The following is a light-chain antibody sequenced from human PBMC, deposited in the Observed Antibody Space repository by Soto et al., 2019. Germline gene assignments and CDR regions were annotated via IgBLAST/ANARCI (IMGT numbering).Light chain of an antibody. Sequence: EIVLTQSPATLSLSPGERATLSCRASQRVSSYLAWYQQKPGQAPRLLIYDASNRATGLPARFSGSGPGTDFTLTISRLAPEDFAVYYCQQRRNWPPYTFGQGTKLEIK. V-gene: IGKV3-11*01. CDR3: QQRRNWPPYT. CDR2: DAS. J-gene: IGKJ2*01. CDR1: QRVSSY.